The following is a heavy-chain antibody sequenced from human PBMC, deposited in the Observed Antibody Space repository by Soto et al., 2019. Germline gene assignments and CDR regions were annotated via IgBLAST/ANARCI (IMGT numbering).Heavy chain of an antibody. CDR2: VNHRGST. D-gene: IGHD2-2*03. J-gene: IGHJ5*02. CDR3: ARDGLCTSTTCRIGNWFDP. CDR1: GGSFSGHY. V-gene: IGHV4-34*01. Sequence: SETLSLTCTVYGGSFSGHYWSWIRQAPGKGLEWIGGVNHRGSTYNPSLERRATMSVDTSKNQFSLELSSVTAADTAVYYCARDGLCTSTTCRIGNWFDPWGQGSLVTVSS.